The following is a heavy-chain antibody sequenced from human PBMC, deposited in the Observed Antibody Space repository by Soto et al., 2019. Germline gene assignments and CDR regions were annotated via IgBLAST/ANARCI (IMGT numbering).Heavy chain of an antibody. CDR2: IYHSGTT. J-gene: IGHJ5*02. D-gene: IGHD5-18*01. CDR3: ARGGYRTLAWFDP. Sequence: QVQVQESGPGLVKPSETLSLTCTVSGGSISNYYWSWIRQSPGKGLEWIANIYHSGTTNYNLSLKGRVSISIDSSKNQVYLRLKSVTAADTAVYYCARGGYRTLAWFDPWGQGTLVTVSS. CDR1: GGSISNYY. V-gene: IGHV4-59*01.